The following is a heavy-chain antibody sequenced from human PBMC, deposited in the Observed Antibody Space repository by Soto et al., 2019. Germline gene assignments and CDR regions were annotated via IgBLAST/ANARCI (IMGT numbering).Heavy chain of an antibody. D-gene: IGHD3-16*01. V-gene: IGHV1-24*01. CDR1: GYTFSELS. J-gene: IGHJ4*02. CDR3: SPYPPDS. CDR2: FDPARGET. Sequence: QVQLLQSGAEVKRPGASVKVSCKGSGYTFSELSMHWARQLPGKGPEWMGGFDPARGETLYAETFQGRVFLTTDTSTDTAHMELRSLRPEDTAVYYCSPYPPDSWGQGTLVTVSS.